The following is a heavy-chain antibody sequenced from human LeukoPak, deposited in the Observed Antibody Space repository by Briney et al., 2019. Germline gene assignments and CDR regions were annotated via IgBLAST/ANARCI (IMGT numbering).Heavy chain of an antibody. D-gene: IGHD1-26*01. Sequence: SETLSLTCAVYGGSFSGYYWSWIRQPPGKGLEWIGEINHSGSTNYNPSLKSRVTISVDTSKNQFSLKLSSVTAADTAVYYCARGTPGESGSLPDYWGQGTLVTVSS. J-gene: IGHJ4*02. CDR3: ARGTPGESGSLPDY. CDR1: GGSFSGYY. V-gene: IGHV4-34*01. CDR2: INHSGST.